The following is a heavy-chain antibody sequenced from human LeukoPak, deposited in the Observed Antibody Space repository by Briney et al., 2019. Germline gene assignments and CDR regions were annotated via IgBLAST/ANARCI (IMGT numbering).Heavy chain of an antibody. CDR1: GFSFTNTW. J-gene: IGHJ3*02. CDR3: ATEGGSGSYYGDDAFDM. V-gene: IGHV3-15*01. CDR2: VKSEADDGTT. Sequence: GSLRLSCEASGFSFTNTWMSWVRQAPGKGLEWVGRVKSEADDGTTDYAAPVQGRFTISRDDSKNTLSLQMNSLKTEDTAVYYCATEGGSGSYYGDDAFDMWGQGTMVTVSS. D-gene: IGHD3-10*01.